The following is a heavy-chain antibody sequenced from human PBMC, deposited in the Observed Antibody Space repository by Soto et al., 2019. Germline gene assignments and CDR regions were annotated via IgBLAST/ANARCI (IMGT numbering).Heavy chain of an antibody. CDR3: ARGLYREYGHES. CDR1: GFTFSSYG. D-gene: IGHD3-10*01. Sequence: GGSLRLSCAASGFTFSSYGMHWVRQAPGKGLEWVALISRGRSYKYYADSVKGRFTISRDKAKNSLYLQMNSLRAEDTAVYYCARGLYREYGHESWGQGALVTLSS. V-gene: IGHV3-21*01. J-gene: IGHJ5*02. CDR2: ISRGRSYK.